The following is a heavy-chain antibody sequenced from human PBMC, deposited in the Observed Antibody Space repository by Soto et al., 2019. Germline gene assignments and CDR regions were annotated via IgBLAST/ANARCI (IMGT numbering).Heavy chain of an antibody. D-gene: IGHD6-13*01. CDR1: GFTLNDYA. V-gene: IGHV3-9*01. J-gene: IGHJ4*02. Sequence: RLASAASGFTLNDYAIDWVRHARGSGLEWGASMNSNSGSRGYSYSGKRRFSISRENAKNSLSLQMYRLIPEDTALYYCGKDKSYSNTWYLDYWGQGSRVTVSS. CDR3: GKDKSYSNTWYLDY. CDR2: MNSNSGSR.